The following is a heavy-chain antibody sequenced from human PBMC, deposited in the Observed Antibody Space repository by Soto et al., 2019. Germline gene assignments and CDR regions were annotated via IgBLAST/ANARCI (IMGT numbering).Heavy chain of an antibody. Sequence: PWGSLIIFCVFYGFSFGTYSVNWVRQAPGMGLEWVSGLSDSVGTTHYAYSVKGRFTISRDKSKNTLYLHMNNLRAEDTAVYYCAKHLIGGRLKSPFDLWGQGTQVTVSS. CDR1: GFSFGTYS. V-gene: IGHV3-23*01. CDR3: AKHLIGGRLKSPFDL. D-gene: IGHD3-22*01. J-gene: IGHJ4*02. CDR2: LSDSVGTT.